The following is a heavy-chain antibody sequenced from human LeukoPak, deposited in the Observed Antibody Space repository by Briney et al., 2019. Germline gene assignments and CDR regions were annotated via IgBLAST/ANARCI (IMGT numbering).Heavy chain of an antibody. Sequence: SETLSLTCTVSGGSISSDHWNWIRQPPGKGLEWIGCIYYSGRTYYNPSLKSRVSISVDMSKSQFSLRLTSVTAADTAVYYCARKKDFDIWGQGTLVAVSS. V-gene: IGHV4-59*01. CDR3: ARKKDFDI. J-gene: IGHJ3*02. CDR1: GGSISSDH. CDR2: IYYSGRT.